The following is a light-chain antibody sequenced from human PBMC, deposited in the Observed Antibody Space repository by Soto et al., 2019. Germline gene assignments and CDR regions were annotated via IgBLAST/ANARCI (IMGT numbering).Light chain of an antibody. V-gene: IGKV1-33*01. CDR1: QDISNY. CDR2: DAS. Sequence: DIQMTQSPSSLSASVGDRVTITCQASQDISNYLNWYQQKPGKAPKILIYDASVLEAGVPSRFSGGGSGTHFTLTSTSLQAEDVATYYCQQFDNLPLTFGGGTIVEIK. J-gene: IGKJ4*01. CDR3: QQFDNLPLT.